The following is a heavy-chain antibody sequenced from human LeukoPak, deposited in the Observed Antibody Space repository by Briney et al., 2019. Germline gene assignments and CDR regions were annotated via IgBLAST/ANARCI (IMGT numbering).Heavy chain of an antibody. Sequence: GGSLRLSCAASGFTFDDFAMHWVRQGPGKGLEWVSRISGDGNRIHYADSVKGRFTISRDNSKNSLYLQMNSLRTEDTALYYCAKAIEPRAAARPYGMDVWGQGTTVTVSS. CDR3: AKAIEPRAAARPYGMDV. V-gene: IGHV3-43*02. CDR1: GFTFDDFA. D-gene: IGHD6-13*01. J-gene: IGHJ6*02. CDR2: ISGDGNRI.